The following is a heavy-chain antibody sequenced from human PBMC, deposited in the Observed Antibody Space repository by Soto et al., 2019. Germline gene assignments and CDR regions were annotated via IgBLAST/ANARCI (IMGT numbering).Heavy chain of an antibody. J-gene: IGHJ6*03. CDR3: ARQIYYYYYMDV. Sequence: PSETLSLTCTVSGGSISSYYWSWIRQPPGKGLEWIGYIYYSGSTNYNPSLKSRVTISVDTSKNQFSLKLSSVTAADTAVYYCARQIYYYYYMDVWGKGTTVTVSS. CDR2: IYYSGST. CDR1: GGSISSYY. V-gene: IGHV4-59*08.